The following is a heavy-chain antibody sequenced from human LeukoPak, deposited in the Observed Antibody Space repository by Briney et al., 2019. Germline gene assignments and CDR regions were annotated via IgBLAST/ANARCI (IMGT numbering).Heavy chain of an antibody. J-gene: IGHJ4*02. CDR3: ARGARYCSGGTCSDY. CDR2: ISSTSSYT. V-gene: IGHV3-11*05. D-gene: IGHD2-15*01. Sequence: GSLRLSCAASGFTFSDYYMSWIRQAPGKGLEWVSYISSTSSYTNYAQSVKGRFTISRDNAKNSLYLQMNSLRAEDTAVYYCARGARYCSGGTCSDYWGQGTLVTVSS. CDR1: GFTFSDYY.